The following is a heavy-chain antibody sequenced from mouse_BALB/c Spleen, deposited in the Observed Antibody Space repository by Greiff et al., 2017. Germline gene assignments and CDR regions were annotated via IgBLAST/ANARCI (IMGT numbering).Heavy chain of an antibody. CDR1: GYTFSRYW. CDR3: ARGDSSGYGY. Sequence: QVQLQQPGSELVRPGASVKLSCKASGYTFSRYWMHWIKQRPEQGLERIGEINPSNGGTKYNEKFMRKATLTVDKSSSTAYMQLSSVTSEDSAVFYCARGDSSGYGYWGQGTLVTVSA. J-gene: IGHJ3*01. D-gene: IGHD3-2*01. CDR2: INPSNGGT. V-gene: IGHV1S81*02.